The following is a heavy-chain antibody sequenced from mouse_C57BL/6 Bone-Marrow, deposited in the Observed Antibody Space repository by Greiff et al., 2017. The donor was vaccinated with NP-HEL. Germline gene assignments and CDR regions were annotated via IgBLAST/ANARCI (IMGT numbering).Heavy chain of an antibody. J-gene: IGHJ4*01. D-gene: IGHD2-4*01. CDR1: GFTFSDYY. V-gene: IGHV5-16*01. CDR3: AREGGLRRRTYAMDY. CDR2: INYDGSST. Sequence: EVQGVESEGGLVQPGSSMKLSCTTSGFTFSDYYMAWVRQVPEKGLDWVANINYDGSSTYYLDSLQSRFIISRDNAKNILYLQMGSLKSEDTATYYCAREGGLRRRTYAMDYWGQGTSVTVSS.